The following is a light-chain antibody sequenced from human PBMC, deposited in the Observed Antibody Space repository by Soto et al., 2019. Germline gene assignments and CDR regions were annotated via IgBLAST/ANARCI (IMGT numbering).Light chain of an antibody. CDR3: QKCNSAPFT. CDR1: QGIYNY. Sequence: DTQMTQSPSSLSASVGDRVTITCRASQGIYNYLAWYQQKPGKVPKLLIYAASSLVSGVPSRFSGSGSGTDFTLTISSLQAEDVATYYCQKCNSAPFTFGQGTKVDIK. J-gene: IGKJ3*01. CDR2: AAS. V-gene: IGKV1-27*01.